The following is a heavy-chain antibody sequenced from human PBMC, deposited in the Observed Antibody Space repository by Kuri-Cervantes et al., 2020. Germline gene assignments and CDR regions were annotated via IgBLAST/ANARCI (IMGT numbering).Heavy chain of an antibody. D-gene: IGHD1-26*01. CDR1: GASISSYY. CDR2: IYYSGST. CDR3: ARIPNYSYGMDV. V-gene: IGHV4-59*13. J-gene: IGHJ6*02. Sequence: SETLSLTCIVSGASISSYYWSWIRQPPGKGLEWIGYIYYSGSTNYNPSPKSRVTISVDTSKNQFSLKLSSVTAADTAVYYCARIPNYSYGMDVWGQGTTVTVSS.